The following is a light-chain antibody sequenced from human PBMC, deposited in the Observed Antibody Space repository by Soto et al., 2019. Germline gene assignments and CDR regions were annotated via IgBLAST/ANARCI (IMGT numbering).Light chain of an antibody. CDR3: SSYTSSSLWV. V-gene: IGLV2-14*01. Sequence: QSVLTQPASVSGSPGQSITISCTGTSSDVGGYNYVSWYQQHPGQAPKLMIYDVSNRPSGVSNRFSGSKSGNTASLTISGLQAEDEADYYCSSYTSSSLWVFGGGTKLTVL. CDR2: DVS. CDR1: SSDVGGYNY. J-gene: IGLJ3*02.